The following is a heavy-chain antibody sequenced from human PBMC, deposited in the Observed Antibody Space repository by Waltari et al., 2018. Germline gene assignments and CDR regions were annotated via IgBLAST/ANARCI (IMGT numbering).Heavy chain of an antibody. CDR3: LNYDFDS. V-gene: IGHV3-74*01. D-gene: IGHD1-7*01. Sequence: DVQVVESGGGLVRPGGSLRLSCIGSGFNFSNDFIHWVRQAPGEGPVWVARINNDGSIVNYADSVKGRFSISRDNAKSTVYLQMNNLRGEDTALYHCLNYDFDSWGQGTLVTVSS. J-gene: IGHJ4*02. CDR1: GFNFSNDF. CDR2: INNDGSIV.